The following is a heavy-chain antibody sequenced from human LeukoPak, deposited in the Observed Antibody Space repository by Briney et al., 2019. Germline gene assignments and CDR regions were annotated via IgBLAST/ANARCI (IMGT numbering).Heavy chain of an antibody. CDR2: ISWDGGST. CDR3: AKDGPRQWLVHSYFDY. CDR1: GFTFDDYT. J-gene: IGHJ4*02. D-gene: IGHD6-19*01. V-gene: IGHV3-43*01. Sequence: GGSLRLSCAASGFTFDDYTMHWVRQAPGKGLEWVSLISWDGGSTYYADSVKGRFTISRDNSKNSLYPQMNSLRTEDTALYYCAKDGPRQWLVHSYFDYWGQGTLVTVSS.